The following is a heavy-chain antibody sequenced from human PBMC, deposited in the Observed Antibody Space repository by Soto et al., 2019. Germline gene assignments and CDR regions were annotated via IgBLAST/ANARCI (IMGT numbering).Heavy chain of an antibody. CDR1: GYTFTGYY. CDR3: ARVPRDYCDWLPNYYYYGMDV. D-gene: IGHD3-9*01. V-gene: IGHV1-2*02. CDR2: INPNSGGT. Sequence: ASVKVSCKASGYTFTGYYMHWVRQAPGQGLEWMGWINPNSGGTNYAQKFQGRVTMTRDTSISTAYMELSRLRSDDTAVYYCARVPRDYCDWLPNYYYYGMDVWGQGTTVTVSS. J-gene: IGHJ6*02.